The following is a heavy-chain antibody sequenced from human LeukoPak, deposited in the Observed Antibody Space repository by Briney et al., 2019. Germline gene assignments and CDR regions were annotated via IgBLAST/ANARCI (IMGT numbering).Heavy chain of an antibody. CDR2: INPSGGST. Sequence: ASVKVSCKASGYTFTSYYTHWVRQAPGQGLEWMGIINPSGGSTSYAQKFQGRVTMTRDTSTNTVYMELSSLRSEDTAVYYCARAPYGDYGRVDYWGQGTLVTVSS. V-gene: IGHV1-46*01. J-gene: IGHJ4*02. CDR3: ARAPYGDYGRVDY. CDR1: GYTFTSYY. D-gene: IGHD4-17*01.